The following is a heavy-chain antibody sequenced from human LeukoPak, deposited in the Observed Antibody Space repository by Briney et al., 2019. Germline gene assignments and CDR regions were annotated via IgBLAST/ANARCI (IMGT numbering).Heavy chain of an antibody. CDR2: INPDGSTT. V-gene: IGHV3-74*01. D-gene: IGHD3-22*01. CDR3: AKRTYYYDSSGYPPFDY. CDR1: GFTFSRYW. J-gene: IGHJ4*02. Sequence: GESLRLSCAASGFTFSRYWIHWVRQAPGKGLEWVSRINPDGSTTTYANSVKGRFTISRDNSKNTLYLQMNSLRAEDTAVYYCAKRTYYYDSSGYPPFDYWGQGTLVTVSS.